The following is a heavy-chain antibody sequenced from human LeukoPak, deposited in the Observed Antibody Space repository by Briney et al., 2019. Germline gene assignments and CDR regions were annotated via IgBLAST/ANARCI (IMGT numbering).Heavy chain of an antibody. CDR2: IFYSGST. V-gene: IGHV4-39*07. J-gene: IGHJ4*02. CDR3: ARVTYGDYPGVADY. CDR1: GGSISTSSYY. D-gene: IGHD4-17*01. Sequence: SETLSLTCTVSGGSISTSSYYWGWVRQPPGKGLEWIGNIFYSGSTNYNPSLKSRVTISVDKSKNQFSLKLSSVTAADTAVYYSARVTYGDYPGVADYWGQGTLVTVSS.